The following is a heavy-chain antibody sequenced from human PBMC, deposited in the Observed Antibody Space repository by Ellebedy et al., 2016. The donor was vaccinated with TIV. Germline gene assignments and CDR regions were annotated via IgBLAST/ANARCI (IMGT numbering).Heavy chain of an antibody. Sequence: SETLSLTCTVSGGSISSSSYYWSWIRQPPGKGLEWIGYIYYSGSTNYNPSLKSRVTISVDTSKNQFSLKLSSVTAADTAVYYCARRVGAVGFWFDPWGQGTLVTVSS. J-gene: IGHJ5*02. V-gene: IGHV4-61*05. CDR2: IYYSGST. CDR3: ARRVGAVGFWFDP. D-gene: IGHD6-19*01. CDR1: GGSISSSSYY.